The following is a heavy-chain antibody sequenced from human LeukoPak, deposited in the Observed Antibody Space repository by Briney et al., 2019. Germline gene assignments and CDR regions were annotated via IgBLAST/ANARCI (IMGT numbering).Heavy chain of an antibody. CDR3: AREATIFGVVIMGYYYYIDV. CDR2: IYTSGST. CDR1: GGSISGYY. J-gene: IGHJ6*03. D-gene: IGHD3-3*01. Sequence: SETLSLTCTVSGGSISGYYWSWIRQPAGKGLEWIGRIYTSGSTNYNPSLKSRVTISVDTSKNQLSLKLTSVTAADTAVYYCAREATIFGVVIMGYYYYIDVWGKGTTVTVSS. V-gene: IGHV4-4*07.